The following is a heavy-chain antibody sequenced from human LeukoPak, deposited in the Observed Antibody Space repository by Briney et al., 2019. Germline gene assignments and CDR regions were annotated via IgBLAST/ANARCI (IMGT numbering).Heavy chain of an antibody. CDR1: GGSISSYY. V-gene: IGHV4-59*12. CDR3: ARDRGAARPISRAFDI. J-gene: IGHJ3*02. CDR2: LYYSGST. Sequence: SETLSLTCTVSGGSISSYYWTWIRQPPGKGLEWIGSLYYSGSTNYNPSLKSRVTISVDTSKNQFSLKLSSVTAADTAVYYCARDRGAARPISRAFDIWGQGTMVTVSS. D-gene: IGHD6-6*01.